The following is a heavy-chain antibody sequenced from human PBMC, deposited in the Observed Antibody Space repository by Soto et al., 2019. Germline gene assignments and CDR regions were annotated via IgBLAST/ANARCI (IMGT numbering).Heavy chain of an antibody. J-gene: IGHJ6*02. CDR2: IWYDGSKK. CDR3: ARDSGLYGMNV. Sequence: QVQLVESGGGVVQPGRSLRLSCTTSGFIFSNYGMHWVRQAPGKGLEWVAVIWYDGSKKYYADSVKGRFTSSRDNSQNTLYLQMNSMRVEDTSLYYCARDSGLYGMNVWGQGTTVTVP. V-gene: IGHV3-33*01. CDR1: GFIFSNYG.